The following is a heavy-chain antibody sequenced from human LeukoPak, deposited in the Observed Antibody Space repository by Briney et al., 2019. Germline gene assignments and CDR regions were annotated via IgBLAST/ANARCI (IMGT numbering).Heavy chain of an antibody. Sequence: GASVKVSCKASGYTFTGYYMHWVRQAPGQGLGWMGWINPDSGGTNYAQKLQGRVTMTRDTSISTAYMELSRLRSDDTAVYYCARRPYYYDSSGYPVGGAFDIWGQGTMVTVSS. CDR1: GYTFTGYY. V-gene: IGHV1-2*02. J-gene: IGHJ3*02. CDR2: INPDSGGT. CDR3: ARRPYYYDSSGYPVGGAFDI. D-gene: IGHD3-22*01.